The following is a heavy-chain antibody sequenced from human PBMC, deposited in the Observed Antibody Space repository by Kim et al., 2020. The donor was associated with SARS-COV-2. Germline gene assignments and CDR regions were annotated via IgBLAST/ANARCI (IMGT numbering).Heavy chain of an antibody. CDR2: ITDYNGNT. CDR3: ARTTNILTGYYTYARMDV. J-gene: IGHJ6*02. Sequence: ASVKVSCKASGYTFTNYGINWIRQAPGQGLEWMGWITDYNGNTNFAPKFQGRVTMTTDTSTNTAYMELRSLRSDDTAMYYCARTTNILTGYYTYARMDVWGQGTAVTVSS. V-gene: IGHV1-18*01. CDR1: GYTFTNYG. D-gene: IGHD3-9*01.